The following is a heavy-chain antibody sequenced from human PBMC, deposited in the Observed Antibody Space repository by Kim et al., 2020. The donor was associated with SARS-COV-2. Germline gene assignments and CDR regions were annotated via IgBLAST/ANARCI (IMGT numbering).Heavy chain of an antibody. V-gene: IGHV4-59*01. CDR3: ARDRIGDCSSTSCSLHFDY. Sequence: SETLSLTCTVSGGSINSYSWSWIRQPPGKGLEWIGYTYYSGSTNYNPSLKSRVTISVDTSKNQFSLKLSSVTAADTAVYYCARDRIGDCSSTSCSLHFDYWGQGTLVTVSS. CDR2: TYYSGST. D-gene: IGHD2-2*01. CDR1: GGSINSYS. J-gene: IGHJ4*02.